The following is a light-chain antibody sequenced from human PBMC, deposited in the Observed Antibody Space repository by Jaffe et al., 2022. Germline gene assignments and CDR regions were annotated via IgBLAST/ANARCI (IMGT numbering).Light chain of an antibody. J-gene: IGLJ3*02. Sequence: QSALTQPASVSGSPGQSITISCTGTSSDVGGYNYVSWYQQHPDKAPKLMIYDVSNRPSGVSNRFSGSKSGNTASLTISGLQAEDEADYYCSSYTSSSTWVFGGGTKVTVL. CDR1: SSDVGGYNY. CDR2: DVS. CDR3: SSYTSSSTWV. V-gene: IGLV2-14*03.